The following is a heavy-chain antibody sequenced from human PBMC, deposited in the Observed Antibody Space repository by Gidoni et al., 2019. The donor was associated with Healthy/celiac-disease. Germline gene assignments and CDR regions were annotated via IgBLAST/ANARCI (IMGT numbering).Heavy chain of an antibody. D-gene: IGHD6-13*01. V-gene: IGHV3-13*01. J-gene: IGHJ2*01. CDR3: ARGGLSSSWTENYWYFDL. Sequence: EVQLVESGGDLVQPGGSLRLSCAASGFTFSRYDMHWVRQATGKGLEWVSAIGTAGDTYYPGSVKGRFTISRENAKNSLYLQMNSLRAGDTAVYYCARGGLSSSWTENYWYFDLWGRGTLVTVSS. CDR2: IGTAGDT. CDR1: GFTFSRYD.